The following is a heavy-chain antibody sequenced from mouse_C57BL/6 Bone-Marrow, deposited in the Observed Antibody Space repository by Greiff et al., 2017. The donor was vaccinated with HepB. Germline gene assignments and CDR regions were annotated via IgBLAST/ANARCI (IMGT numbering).Heavy chain of an antibody. Sequence: QVQLQQSGPELVKPGASVKISCKASGYTFTSYYIHWVKQRPGQGLEWIGRIYPGSGNTKYNEKFKGKATLTADTSSSTAYMQLSSLSSEDSAVYCCARCGRGYAMDYGGQGTAVTVSS. CDR2: IYPGSGNT. CDR3: ARCGRGYAMDY. V-gene: IGHV1-66*01. CDR1: GYTFTSYY. J-gene: IGHJ4*01.